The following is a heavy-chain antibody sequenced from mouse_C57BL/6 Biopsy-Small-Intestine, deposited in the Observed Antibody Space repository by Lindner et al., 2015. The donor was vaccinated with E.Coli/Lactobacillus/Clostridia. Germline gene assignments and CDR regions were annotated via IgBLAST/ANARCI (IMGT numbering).Heavy chain of an antibody. Sequence: VQPQESGPELVKPGASVKLSCKASGYTFTSYDINWVKQRPGQGLEWIGWIYPRDGSTIYNEKFKGKATLTVDTSSSTAYMELHSLTSEDSAVYFCARYDYDGAYWGQGTLVTVSA. CDR1: GYTFTSYD. CDR3: ARYDYDGAY. J-gene: IGHJ3*01. V-gene: IGHV1-85*01. D-gene: IGHD2-4*01. CDR2: IYPRDGST.